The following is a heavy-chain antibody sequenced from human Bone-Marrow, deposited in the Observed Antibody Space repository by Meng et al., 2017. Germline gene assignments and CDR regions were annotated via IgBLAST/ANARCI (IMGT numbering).Heavy chain of an antibody. Sequence: SGPTLVKPTQTLPLTCTFSGFSLSTSGMCVSWIRQPPGKSLEWLALIDWDDDKYYSTSLKTRLTISKDPSKNQVVLTMTNMDPVETATYYCARHLMVRGVIIAFDIWGQGTMVTVSS. J-gene: IGHJ3*02. CDR1: GFSLSTSGMC. V-gene: IGHV2-70*01. CDR2: IDWDDDK. D-gene: IGHD3-10*01. CDR3: ARHLMVRGVIIAFDI.